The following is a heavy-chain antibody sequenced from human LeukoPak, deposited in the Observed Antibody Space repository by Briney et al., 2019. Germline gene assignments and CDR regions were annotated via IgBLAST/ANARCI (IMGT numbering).Heavy chain of an antibody. D-gene: IGHD3-22*01. CDR3: ARAWVGSGYYYSSDY. J-gene: IGHJ4*02. CDR1: GFTVSSTY. CDR2: IYSGGRT. V-gene: IGHV3-53*01. Sequence: PGGSLRLSCADSGFTVSSTYMSWVRQAPGKGLEWVSVIYSGGRTYYADSVKGRFTISRDNSKNTLYLQMNDLRAEDTAVYYCARAWVGSGYYYSSDYWGQGTLVTVSS.